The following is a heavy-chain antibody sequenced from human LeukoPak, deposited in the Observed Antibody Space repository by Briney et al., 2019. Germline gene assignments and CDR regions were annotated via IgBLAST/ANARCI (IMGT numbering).Heavy chain of an antibody. V-gene: IGHV3-23*01. Sequence: PGGSLRLSCAASGFTFSSYAISWVRQAPGKGLEWVSAISGSGGSTYYADSVKGRFTISRDNSKNTLYLQMNSLRAEDTAVYYCAKVGAVAGPTLYYFDYWGQGTLVTVSS. CDR3: AKVGAVAGPTLYYFDY. CDR2: ISGSGGST. CDR1: GFTFSSYA. D-gene: IGHD6-19*01. J-gene: IGHJ4*02.